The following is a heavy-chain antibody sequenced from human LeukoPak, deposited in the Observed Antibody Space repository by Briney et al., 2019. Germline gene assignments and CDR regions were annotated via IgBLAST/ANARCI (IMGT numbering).Heavy chain of an antibody. Sequence: SETLSLTCAVYGGSFSGYYWSWIRQPPGKGLEWIGEINHSGSTNYNPSLKSRVTISVDTSKNQFSLKLSSVTAADTAVYYCARVGGSSWYGGYYYGMDVWGQGTTVTVSS. D-gene: IGHD6-13*01. V-gene: IGHV4-34*01. CDR2: INHSGST. J-gene: IGHJ6*02. CDR1: GGSFSGYY. CDR3: ARVGGSSWYGGYYYGMDV.